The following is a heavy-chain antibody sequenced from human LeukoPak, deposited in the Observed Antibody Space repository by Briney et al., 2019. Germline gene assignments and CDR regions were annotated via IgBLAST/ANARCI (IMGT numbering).Heavy chain of an antibody. CDR1: GGSISSSSYY. V-gene: IGHV4-39*07. J-gene: IGHJ6*03. D-gene: IGHD3-10*01. CDR2: IYYSGST. CDR3: ARQKDYYGSGSYSYYYYYYMDV. Sequence: SETLSLTCTVSGGSISSSSYYWGWIRQPPGKGLEWIGSIYYSGSTYYNPSLKSRVTISVDTSKNQFSLKLSSVTAADTAVYYCARQKDYYGSGSYSYYYYYYMDVWGKGTTVTISS.